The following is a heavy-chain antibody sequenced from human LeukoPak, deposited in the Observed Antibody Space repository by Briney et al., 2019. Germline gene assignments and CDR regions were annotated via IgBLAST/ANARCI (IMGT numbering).Heavy chain of an antibody. Sequence: GGSLRLSCAASGFTFSAYWMTWVRQAPGKGLEWVANIKQDGSAADFVDSVRGRFTISRDNAKNSLHLQMNSLRAEDTAVYYCARDEATIDAEYFQHWGQGTLVIVAS. J-gene: IGHJ1*01. CDR1: GFTFSAYW. CDR2: IKQDGSAA. CDR3: ARDEATIDAEYFQH. V-gene: IGHV3-7*01.